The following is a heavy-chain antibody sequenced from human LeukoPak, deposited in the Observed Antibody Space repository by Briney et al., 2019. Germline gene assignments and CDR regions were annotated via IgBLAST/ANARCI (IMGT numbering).Heavy chain of an antibody. CDR3: ARELHHGWFGY. CDR1: GFTFSSYN. V-gene: IGHV3-30-3*01. CDR2: MSYDGSNK. Sequence: GGSLRLSCAASGFTFSSYNIHWVRQAPGKGLEWVAVMSYDGSNKYYADSVKGRFTISRDNSQNTVYLQMNSLRAEDPAVYYCARELHHGWFGYWGQGTLVTVSS. D-gene: IGHD6-19*01. J-gene: IGHJ4*02.